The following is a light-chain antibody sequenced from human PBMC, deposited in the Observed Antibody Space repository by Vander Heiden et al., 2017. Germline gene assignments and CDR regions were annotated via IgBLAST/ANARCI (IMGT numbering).Light chain of an antibody. Sequence: DIQMTQSPSSLSASLGAGVTITCRTSQSISTHLNWYQQKPGKAPKLLIYGAYNLQSGAPSRFSGSGSGTDFTLTISSLQPEDFATYYCQQTDSSHHTFGGGTKVEIK. J-gene: IGKJ4*01. CDR3: QQTDSSHHT. V-gene: IGKV1-39*01. CDR2: GAY. CDR1: QSISTH.